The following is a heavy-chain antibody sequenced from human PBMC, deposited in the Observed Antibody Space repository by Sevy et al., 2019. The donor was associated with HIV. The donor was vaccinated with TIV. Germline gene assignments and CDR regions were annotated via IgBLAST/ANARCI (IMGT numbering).Heavy chain of an antibody. D-gene: IGHD1-26*01. CDR3: AGENAWGRGYS. CDR2: IYYNGHI. J-gene: IGHJ4*02. Sequence: SETLSLTCTVSGGSITSLYWIWIRQPPGKGLEWIANIYYNGHINYNPSLKSRVTLSLDTSKNQFSLRLSSVTAEDTAMYYCAGENAWGRGYSWGQGTLVTVSS. V-gene: IGHV4-59*08. CDR1: GGSITSLY.